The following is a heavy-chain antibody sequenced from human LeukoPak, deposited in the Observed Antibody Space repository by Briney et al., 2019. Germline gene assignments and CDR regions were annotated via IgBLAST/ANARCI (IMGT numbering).Heavy chain of an antibody. CDR1: GYTFTSYY. CDR2: INPSGGST. V-gene: IGHV1-46*01. Sequence: ASVKVSCKASGYTFTSYYMHWVRQAPGQGLEWMGIINPSGGSTSYAQKFQGRVTMTRDTSTSTVYMELSSLRSEDTAVYYCARASGWYVPDYYSDYWGQGTLVTVSS. J-gene: IGHJ4*02. D-gene: IGHD6-19*01. CDR3: ARASGWYVPDYYSDY.